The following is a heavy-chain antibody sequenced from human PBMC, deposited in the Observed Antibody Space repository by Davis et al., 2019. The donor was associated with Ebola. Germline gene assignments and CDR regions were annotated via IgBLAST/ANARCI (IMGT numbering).Heavy chain of an antibody. CDR3: AKGSCAKGNGDYMIRHGMDA. V-gene: IGHV3-23*01. Sequence: PGGSLRLSCAASGFTLNNCGMNWVRQAPGKGLEWVSGINSGGTFYADSVKGRSTNSRDNSKNTLYLEVNSLRAEDTAIYYCAKGSCAKGNGDYMIRHGMDAWGRGTAVTVSS. J-gene: IGHJ6*04. D-gene: IGHD4-17*01. CDR1: GFTLNNCG. CDR2: INSGGT.